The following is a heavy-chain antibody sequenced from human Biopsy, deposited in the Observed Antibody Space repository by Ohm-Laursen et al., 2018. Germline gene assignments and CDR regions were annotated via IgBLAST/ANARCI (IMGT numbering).Heavy chain of an antibody. Sequence: GASVKVSCKASGYTFISSGITWVRQAPGQGLEWVGYIGGDNGDTKYAQKFQGRVTMTTDTSTSTAYMELRSLRSDDTAFYYCARDGKYDSRGYWGPGTLVTVSS. CDR2: IGGDNGDT. V-gene: IGHV1-18*01. CDR1: GYTFISSG. J-gene: IGHJ4*02. D-gene: IGHD3-22*01. CDR3: ARDGKYDSRGY.